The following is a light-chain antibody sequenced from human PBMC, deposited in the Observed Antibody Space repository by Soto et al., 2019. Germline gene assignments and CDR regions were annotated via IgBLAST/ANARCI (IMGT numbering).Light chain of an antibody. CDR2: GAS. CDR1: PSVSSSY. Sequence: EIVLTQSPGPLSLSPGERATLSCRASPSVSSSYLAWYQQKPGQAPRLLIYGASSRATGIPDRFSGSGSGTDFTLTISRLEPEDFAVYYCQQYGSSPSTFGGGTKVEIK. J-gene: IGKJ4*01. CDR3: QQYGSSPST. V-gene: IGKV3-20*01.